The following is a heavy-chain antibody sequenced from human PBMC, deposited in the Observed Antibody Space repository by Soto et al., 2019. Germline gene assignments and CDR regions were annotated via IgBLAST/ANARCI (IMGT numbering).Heavy chain of an antibody. CDR3: ARVRHYYDRSGYFEY. CDR1: GFTFSSYE. D-gene: IGHD3-22*01. J-gene: IGHJ4*02. CDR2: ISSSGSTI. Sequence: EVQLVESGGGLVQPGGSLRLSCAASGFTFSSYEMNWVRQAPGKGLEWVSYISSSGSTIYYADSVKGRFTISRDNAKNSLYLQMNSLGAEDTAGYYCARVRHYYDRSGYFEYWGQGTLVTVSS. V-gene: IGHV3-48*03.